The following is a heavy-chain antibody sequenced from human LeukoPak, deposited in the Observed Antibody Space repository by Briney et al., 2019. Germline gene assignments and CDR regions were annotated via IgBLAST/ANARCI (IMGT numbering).Heavy chain of an antibody. J-gene: IGHJ4*02. D-gene: IGHD6-13*01. CDR1: GGTFSSYA. Sequence: ASVKVSCKASGGTFSSYAISWVRQAPGQGLEWMGGIIPIFGTANYAQKFQGRVTITRDTSASTAYMELSSLRSEDTAVYYCARDPAAAGPFDYWGQGTLVTVSS. CDR2: IIPIFGTA. V-gene: IGHV1-69*05. CDR3: ARDPAAAGPFDY.